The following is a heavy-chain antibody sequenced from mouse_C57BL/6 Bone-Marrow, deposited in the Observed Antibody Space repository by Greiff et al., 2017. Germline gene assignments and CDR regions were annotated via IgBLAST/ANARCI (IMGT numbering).Heavy chain of an antibody. CDR1: GFSFNTYA. D-gene: IGHD2-12*01. CDR3: VRHSYSFAY. V-gene: IGHV10-1*01. J-gene: IGHJ3*01. Sequence: EVKLMESGGGLVQPKGSLKLSCAASGFSFNTYAMNWVRQAPGKGLEWVARIRSKSNNYATYYADSVKDRFTISRDDSESMLYLQMNNLKTEDTAMYYGVRHSYSFAYWGQGTLVTVSA. CDR2: IRSKSNNYAT.